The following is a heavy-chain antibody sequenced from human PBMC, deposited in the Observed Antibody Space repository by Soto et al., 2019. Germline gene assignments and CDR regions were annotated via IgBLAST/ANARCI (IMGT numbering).Heavy chain of an antibody. D-gene: IGHD6-6*01. CDR1: GFTFSNYA. J-gene: IGHJ4*02. Sequence: PGGSLRLSCAASGFTFSNYALHWVRQAPGKGLEWVAAISYDGSHKYYAESVKGRFTISRDNSKDTLYLQMNSLRTDDTALFYCATARQDGLTWSYYFDYWGPGTLVTVSS. CDR2: ISYDGSHK. CDR3: ATARQDGLTWSYYFDY. V-gene: IGHV3-30-3*01.